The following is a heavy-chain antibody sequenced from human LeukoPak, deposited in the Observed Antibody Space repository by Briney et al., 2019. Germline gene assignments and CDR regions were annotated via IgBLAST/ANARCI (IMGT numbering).Heavy chain of an antibody. Sequence: ASVKVSCKASGGTFISYAISWVRQAPGQGLEWMGGIIPIFGTANYAQKFQGRVTITADESTSTAYMELSSLRSEDTAVYYCAIAQWELRFDYRGQGTLVTVSS. V-gene: IGHV1-69*13. CDR3: AIAQWELRFDY. CDR1: GGTFISYA. CDR2: IIPIFGTA. J-gene: IGHJ4*02. D-gene: IGHD1-26*01.